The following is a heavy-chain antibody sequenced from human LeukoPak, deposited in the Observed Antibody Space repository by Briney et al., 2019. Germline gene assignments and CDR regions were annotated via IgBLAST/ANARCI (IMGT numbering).Heavy chain of an antibody. D-gene: IGHD5-12*01. V-gene: IGHV3-21*01. CDR3: ARGRGYSGYDSDAFDI. J-gene: IGHJ3*02. Sequence: GGSLRLSCAASGFTFSTYGMHWVRQAPGKGLEWVSSISSSSSYIYYADSVKGRFTISRDNAKNSLYLQMNSLRAEDTAVYYCARGRGYSGYDSDAFDIWGQGTMVTVSS. CDR2: ISSSSSYI. CDR1: GFTFSTYG.